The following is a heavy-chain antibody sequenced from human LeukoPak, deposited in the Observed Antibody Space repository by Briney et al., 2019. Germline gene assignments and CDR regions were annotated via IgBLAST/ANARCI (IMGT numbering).Heavy chain of an antibody. J-gene: IGHJ5*02. Sequence: SETLSLTCTVSGGSISSSSYYWGWIRLPPGKGLEWIGSIYYSGSTYYNPSLKSRVTISVDTSKNQFSLKLSSVTAADTAVYYCARLGYCSGGSCYFWFDPWGQGTLVTVSS. CDR1: GGSISSSSYY. CDR2: IYYSGST. V-gene: IGHV4-39*01. D-gene: IGHD2-15*01. CDR3: ARLGYCSGGSCYFWFDP.